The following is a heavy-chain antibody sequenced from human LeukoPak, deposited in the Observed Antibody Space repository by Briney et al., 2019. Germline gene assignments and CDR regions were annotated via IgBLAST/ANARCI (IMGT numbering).Heavy chain of an antibody. CDR2: ISSSGSAI. V-gene: IGHV3-11*01. J-gene: IGHJ6*02. CDR3: ARERANTYYYGMDV. CDR1: GFTFSDYY. Sequence: GGSLRLSCVASGFTFSDYYMSWIRQAPGKGLEWVSYISSSGSAIYYADSVKGRFTISRDNAKNSLYLQMNSLRAEDTAVYYCARERANTYYYGMDVWGQGTTVTVSS.